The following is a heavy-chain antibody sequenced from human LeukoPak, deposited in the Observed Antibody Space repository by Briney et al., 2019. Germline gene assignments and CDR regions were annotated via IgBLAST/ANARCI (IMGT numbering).Heavy chain of an antibody. CDR2: IYYSGST. CDR3: ARFRGYDILTGYSYYFDY. J-gene: IGHJ4*02. Sequence: PSETLSLTCTVSGGSFSSYYWSWIRQPPGKGLEWSGYIYYSGSTNYNPSLKSRVTISVDTSKNQFSLKLSSVTAADTAVYYCARFRGYDILTGYSYYFDYWGQGTLVTVSS. V-gene: IGHV4-59*01. CDR1: GGSFSSYY. D-gene: IGHD3-9*01.